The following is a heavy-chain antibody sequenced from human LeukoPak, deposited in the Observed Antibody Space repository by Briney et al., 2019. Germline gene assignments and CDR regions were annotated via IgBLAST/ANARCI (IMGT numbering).Heavy chain of an antibody. CDR3: ATAPTEDGDGSSPGY. Sequence: PGGSLRLPCAASRFTLKDHFMSWIRQPPGKGLEDVAYMSSSSSDTYYSASGKGRFTVSRDNAKNSLFLQMSSLRAEDTAVYYCATAPTEDGDGSSPGYWGQGTLVTVSS. CDR1: RFTLKDHF. CDR2: MSSSSSDT. V-gene: IGHV3-11*06. J-gene: IGHJ1*01. D-gene: IGHD4-17*01.